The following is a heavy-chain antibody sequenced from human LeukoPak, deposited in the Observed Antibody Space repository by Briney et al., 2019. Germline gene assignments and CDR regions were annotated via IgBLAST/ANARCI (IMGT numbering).Heavy chain of an antibody. D-gene: IGHD5-12*01. V-gene: IGHV1-24*01. CDR3: ARPNIDGIVATIRGPAFDI. Sequence: GASVKVSCKVSGYTLSESSMHWVRHISGKGLEWMGGYDPEHGETIYAQKFQDRVTITADKSTSTAYMELSSLRSEDTAVYYCARPNIDGIVATIRGPAFDIWGQGTMVTVSS. CDR2: YDPEHGET. J-gene: IGHJ3*02. CDR1: GYTLSESS.